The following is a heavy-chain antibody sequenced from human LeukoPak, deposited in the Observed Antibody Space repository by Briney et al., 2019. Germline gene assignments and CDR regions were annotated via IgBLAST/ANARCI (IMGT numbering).Heavy chain of an antibody. J-gene: IGHJ4*02. CDR1: GGTFSSYA. V-gene: IGHV1-69*13. D-gene: IGHD5-24*01. CDR2: IIPIFGTA. Sequence: ASVKVSCKASGGTFSSYAISWVRQAPGQGLEWMGGIIPIFGTANYAQKFQGRVTITADESTSTAYMELSSLRSEDTAVYYCARITGSEMATTSDYWGQGTLVTVSS. CDR3: ARITGSEMATTSDY.